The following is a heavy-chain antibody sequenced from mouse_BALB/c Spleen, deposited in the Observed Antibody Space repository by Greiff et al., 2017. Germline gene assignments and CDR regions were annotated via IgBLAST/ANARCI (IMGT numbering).Heavy chain of an antibody. Sequence: VQRVESGAELVKPGASVKLSCKASGYTFTSYYMYWVKQRPGQGLEWIGEINPSNGGTNFNEKFKSKATLTVDKSSSTAYMQLSSLTSEDSAVYYCTRAGTGLAMDYWGQGTAVTVSS. V-gene: IGHV1S81*02. CDR3: TRAGTGLAMDY. CDR2: INPSNGGT. J-gene: IGHJ4*01. D-gene: IGHD4-1*01. CDR1: GYTFTSYY.